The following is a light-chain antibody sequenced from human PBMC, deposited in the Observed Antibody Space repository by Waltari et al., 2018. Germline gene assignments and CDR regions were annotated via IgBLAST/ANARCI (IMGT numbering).Light chain of an antibody. CDR3: SSYTSSATYV. J-gene: IGLJ1*01. V-gene: IGLV2-14*01. Sequence: QSALTQPASVSGSPGQSITISCTGTTSDVGGYNFVSWYQQHPGIAPKLMIYDVNQRPSGVSNRFSGSKSGNTASLTISGLQAEDEADYYCSSYTSSATYVFGAGTKVTVL. CDR2: DVN. CDR1: TSDVGGYNF.